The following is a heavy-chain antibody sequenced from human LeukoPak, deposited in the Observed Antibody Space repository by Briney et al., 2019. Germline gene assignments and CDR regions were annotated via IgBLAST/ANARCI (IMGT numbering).Heavy chain of an antibody. CDR3: ARNRRDGYNPGDY. CDR2: INHSGST. V-gene: IGHV4-34*01. Sequence: PSETLSLTCAVYGGSFSGYYWSWIRQPPGKGLEWIGEINHSGSTNYNPSLKSRVTISVDTSKNQFSLKLSSVTAADTAVYYCARNRRDGYNPGDYWGQGTLVTVSS. J-gene: IGHJ4*02. CDR1: GGSFSGYY. D-gene: IGHD5-24*01.